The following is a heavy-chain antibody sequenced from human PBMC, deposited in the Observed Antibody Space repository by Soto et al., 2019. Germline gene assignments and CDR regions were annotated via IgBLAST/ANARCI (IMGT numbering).Heavy chain of an antibody. V-gene: IGHV1-18*01. J-gene: IGHJ4*02. D-gene: IGHD3-16*01. CDR3: ASRSDDSYYFDY. CDR1: GYTFTSYG. Sequence: ASVKVSCKASGYTFTSYGISWVRQAPGQGLEWMGRISANIGITNYAQKLQGRVTITTDTSTSTAYMELSSLRPEDTAVYYCASRSDDSYYFDYWGQGTLVTVSS. CDR2: ISANIGIT.